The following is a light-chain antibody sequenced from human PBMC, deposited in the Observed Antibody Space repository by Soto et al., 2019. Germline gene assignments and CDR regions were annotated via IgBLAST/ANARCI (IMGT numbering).Light chain of an antibody. Sequence: QSVLTQPPSASGTPGQRVTISCSGSSSNIGSNTVNWYQQVPGTAPKLLIYSNNQRPSGVPDRFSGSKSGTSGSLAISGLQSEDEADYYCAAWDDNLNTYGVFGGGTKVTVL. CDR3: AAWDDNLNTYGV. J-gene: IGLJ3*02. CDR1: SSNIGSNT. CDR2: SNN. V-gene: IGLV1-44*01.